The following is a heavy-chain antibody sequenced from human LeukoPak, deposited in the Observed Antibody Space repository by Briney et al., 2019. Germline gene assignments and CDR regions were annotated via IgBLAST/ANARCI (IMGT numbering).Heavy chain of an antibody. V-gene: IGHV4-39*01. D-gene: IGHD3-22*01. CDR1: GGSISSSSYY. J-gene: IGHJ4*02. CDR2: IYYSGST. Sequence: PSETLSPTCTVSGGSISSSSYYWGWIRQPPGKGLEWIGSIYYSGSTYYNPSLKSRVTISVDTSKNQFSLKLSSVTAADTAVYYCAGTYYYDSSGYPGFDYWGQGTLVTVSS. CDR3: AGTYYYDSSGYPGFDY.